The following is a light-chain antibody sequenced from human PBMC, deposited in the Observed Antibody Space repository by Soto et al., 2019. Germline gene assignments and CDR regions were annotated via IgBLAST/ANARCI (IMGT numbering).Light chain of an antibody. CDR3: SSYTRSSTLV. CDR1: SSDVGGYNY. Sequence: QSVLTQPASVSGSPGQSITISCTGTSSDVGGYNYVSWYQQHPGKAPKLMIYEVSNRPSGVSNRFSGSKSGSTASLTISTLQAEDEADYYCSSYTRSSTLVFGGGTKLTVL. CDR2: EVS. J-gene: IGLJ2*01. V-gene: IGLV2-14*01.